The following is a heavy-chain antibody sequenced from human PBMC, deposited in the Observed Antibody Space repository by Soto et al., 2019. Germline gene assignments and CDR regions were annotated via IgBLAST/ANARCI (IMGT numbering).Heavy chain of an antibody. V-gene: IGHV1-69*13. Sequence: SVKVSCKASGGTFSSYAISWVRQAPGQGLEWMGGIIPISGSTNYAQKFQGRVTITADASTSTAYMELSRLRSDDTAVYYCARAPPFYCSSTSCYPGAFDIWGQGTMVTVSS. D-gene: IGHD2-2*01. J-gene: IGHJ3*02. CDR2: IIPISGST. CDR1: GGTFSSYA. CDR3: ARAPPFYCSSTSCYPGAFDI.